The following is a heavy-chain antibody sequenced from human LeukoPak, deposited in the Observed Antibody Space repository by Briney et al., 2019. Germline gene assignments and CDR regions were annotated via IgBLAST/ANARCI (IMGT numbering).Heavy chain of an antibody. CDR2: VNGDGSST. V-gene: IGHV3-74*03. Sequence: GGSLRLSCEASGFIFSSLWMHWVRQAPGKGLVWVSYVNGDGSSTTYADSVKGRFTISRDNAKNTLYLQLNSLRAEDTAVYYCVRGGYGSIDYWGQGTLVTVSS. CDR1: GFIFSSLW. D-gene: IGHD4-17*01. J-gene: IGHJ4*02. CDR3: VRGGYGSIDY.